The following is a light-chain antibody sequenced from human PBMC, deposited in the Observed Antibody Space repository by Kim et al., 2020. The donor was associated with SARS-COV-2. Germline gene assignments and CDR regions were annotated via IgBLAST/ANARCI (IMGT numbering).Light chain of an antibody. Sequence: SYELTQPPSVSVSPGQTASITCSGDKLGDKYACWYQQKPGQSPVLVIYQDSKLPSGIPERFSGSNSGNTATLTISGTQAMDEADYYCQAWDSSRGVFGGG. CDR3: QAWDSSRGV. CDR2: QDS. CDR1: KLGDKY. V-gene: IGLV3-1*01. J-gene: IGLJ3*02.